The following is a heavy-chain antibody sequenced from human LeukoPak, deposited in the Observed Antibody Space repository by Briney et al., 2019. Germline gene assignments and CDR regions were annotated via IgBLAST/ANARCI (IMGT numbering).Heavy chain of an antibody. V-gene: IGHV3-21*01. D-gene: IGHD4-17*01. CDR3: ARDDYGGYAGFDY. CDR2: ISSSSSYI. CDR1: GFTFSSYS. Sequence: GGSLRLSCAASGFTFSSYSMNWVRQAPGKGLEWVSSISSSSSYIYYADSVKGRFTISRDNAKNSLYLQMNSLRAEDTAVYYCARDDYGGYAGFDYWGQGTLVIVSS. J-gene: IGHJ4*02.